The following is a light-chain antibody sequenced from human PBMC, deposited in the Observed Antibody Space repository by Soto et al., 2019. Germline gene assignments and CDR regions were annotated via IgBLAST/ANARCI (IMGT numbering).Light chain of an antibody. CDR2: DVS. J-gene: IGKJ4*01. CDR3: QQCSNWPT. Sequence: EIVLTQSPGTLSLSPGERATLSCRASQSVSNNYLAWYQQKPGQLPRLLIYDVSNRATGIPARFSGTGSGTDFTLTISTLEPEDFAVYYCQQCSNWPTFGGGTKVDIK. V-gene: IGKV3D-20*02. CDR1: QSVSNNY.